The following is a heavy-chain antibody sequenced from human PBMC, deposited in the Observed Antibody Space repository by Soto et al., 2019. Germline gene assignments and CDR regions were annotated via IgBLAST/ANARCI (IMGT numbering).Heavy chain of an antibody. CDR1: GLTFSTDE. D-gene: IGHD1-1*01. Sequence: EVQLVASGGGLVPPGGSLRLSCAVSGLTFSTDEMNWVRQAPGKGLEWLAYISYTSTTIKYADSVKGRFAVSRDNAKKSLSLQMNILRVEDTAVYYCVREGGSLAFDSWGQGPLVTVSS. V-gene: IGHV3-48*03. J-gene: IGHJ4*02. CDR2: ISYTSTTI. CDR3: VREGGSLAFDS.